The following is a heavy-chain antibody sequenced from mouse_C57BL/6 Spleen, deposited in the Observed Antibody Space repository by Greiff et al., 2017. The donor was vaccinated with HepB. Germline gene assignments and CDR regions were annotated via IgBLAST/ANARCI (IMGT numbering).Heavy chain of an antibody. J-gene: IGHJ2*01. CDR2: INPSTGGT. D-gene: IGHD1-1*01. CDR3: ARRDGSSLDY. V-gene: IGHV1-42*01. Sequence: VHVKQSGPELVKPGASVKISCKASGYSFTGYYMNWVKQSPEKSLEWIGEINPSTGGTTYNQKFKAKATLTVDKSSSTAYMQLKSLTSEDSAVYYCARRDGSSLDYWGQGTTLTVSS. CDR1: GYSFTGYY.